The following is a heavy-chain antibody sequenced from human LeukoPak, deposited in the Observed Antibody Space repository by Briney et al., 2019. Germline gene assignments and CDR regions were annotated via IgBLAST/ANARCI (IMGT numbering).Heavy chain of an antibody. Sequence: GGSLRLSCAASGFTFSSYWMSWVRQAPGKGLEWVANIKQDGSEKYYVDSVKGRFTISRDNAKSSLYLQMNSLRAEDTAVYYCARAERYCSGGSCYFGGYYYYYGMDVWGQGTTVTVSS. CDR2: IKQDGSEK. J-gene: IGHJ6*02. CDR3: ARAERYCSGGSCYFGGYYYYYGMDV. D-gene: IGHD2-15*01. CDR1: GFTFSSYW. V-gene: IGHV3-7*01.